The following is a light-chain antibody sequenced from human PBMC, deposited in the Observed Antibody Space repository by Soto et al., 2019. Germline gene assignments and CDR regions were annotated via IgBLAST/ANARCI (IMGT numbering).Light chain of an antibody. J-gene: IGKJ1*01. CDR1: QSISNN. Sequence: EIEMSQSPATLSVSPGERATLSCRASQSISNNLVWYQQKSGQAPRLLIYGASSRATGIPARFSASGSGTEFTLTISSLQSEDFAVYYCQQYNDWPRTFGQGTKVEIK. CDR2: GAS. V-gene: IGKV3-15*01. CDR3: QQYNDWPRT.